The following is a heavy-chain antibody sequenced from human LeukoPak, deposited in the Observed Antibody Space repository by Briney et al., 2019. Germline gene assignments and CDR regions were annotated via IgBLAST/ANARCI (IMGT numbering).Heavy chain of an antibody. CDR1: GGSFSGYY. Sequence: SETLSLTCAVYGGSFSGYYWSWIRQPPGKGLEWIGEINHSGSTNYTPSVKSRVTITVDTAKNQFSLKLSSVTAADTAVYYCARGIRVFWSGTYYFDYWGQGTLVTVAS. V-gene: IGHV4-34*01. J-gene: IGHJ4*02. D-gene: IGHD3-3*01. CDR3: ARGIRVFWSGTYYFDY. CDR2: INHSGST.